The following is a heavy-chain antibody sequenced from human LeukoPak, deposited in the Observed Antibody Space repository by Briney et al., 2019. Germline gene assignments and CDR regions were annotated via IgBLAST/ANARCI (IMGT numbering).Heavy chain of an antibody. CDR3: AKNVLLWFGEGFY. V-gene: IGHV3-23*01. D-gene: IGHD3-10*01. J-gene: IGHJ4*02. CDR1: GSPSSSSA. CDR2: HSGSGGST. Sequence: WGSLILSCATTGSPSSSSALSWLRHAPAQALESISTHSGSGGSTYYADSVKGRFTISRDNSKNTLYLQMNSLRAEDTAVYYCAKNVLLWFGEGFYWGQGTLVTVSS.